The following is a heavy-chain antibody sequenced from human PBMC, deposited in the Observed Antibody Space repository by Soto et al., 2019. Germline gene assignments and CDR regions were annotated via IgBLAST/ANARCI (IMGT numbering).Heavy chain of an antibody. J-gene: IGHJ4*02. CDR1: GFTFSTYV. V-gene: IGHV3-23*01. D-gene: IGHD1-26*01. CDR3: AKIYENSGSYGACDY. Sequence: GGFLRLSCAASGFTFSTYVMTWVRQAPGKGLEWVSGITGSGTGTSYADSVRGRFTISRDNSKNTLYLQMNSLRADDTAVYFCAKIYENSGSYGACDYWGQGALVTVSS. CDR2: ITGSGTGT.